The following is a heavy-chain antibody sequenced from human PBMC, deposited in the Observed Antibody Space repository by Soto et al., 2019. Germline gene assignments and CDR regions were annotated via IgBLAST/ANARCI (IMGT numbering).Heavy chain of an antibody. V-gene: IGHV1-18*04. CDR2: ISAYNGNT. D-gene: IGHD3-22*01. CDR1: GYTFTSYS. J-gene: IGHJ5*02. Sequence: ASVKVSCKASGYTFTSYSINWVRQAPGQGLEWMGWISAYNGNTNYAQKLQGRVTMTTDTSTSTAYMELRSLRSDDTAVYYCAKDTRGGYYYDASTPDPWGQGTLVTVSS. CDR3: AKDTRGGYYYDASTPDP.